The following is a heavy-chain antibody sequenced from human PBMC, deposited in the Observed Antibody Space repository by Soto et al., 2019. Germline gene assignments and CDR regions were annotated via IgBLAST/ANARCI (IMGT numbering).Heavy chain of an antibody. CDR3: AKAPVFSKRALEPSPIHY. Sequence: GGSLRLACAASGFTFSSYAMSWVRQAPGKGLEWVSAISGSGGSTYYADSVKGRFTISRDNSKNTLYLQMNSLRAEDTAVYYCAKAPVFSKRALEPSPIHYWGQGTLVTGSS. D-gene: IGHD1-1*01. J-gene: IGHJ4*02. V-gene: IGHV3-23*01. CDR1: GFTFSSYA. CDR2: ISGSGGST.